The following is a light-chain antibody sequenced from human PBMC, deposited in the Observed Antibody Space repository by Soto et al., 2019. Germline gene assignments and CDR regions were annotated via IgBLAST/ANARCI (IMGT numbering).Light chain of an antibody. Sequence: QPASVSGSPGQSITISCTGTSSDVGSYNLVSWYQQHPGKAPKLMIYEVSKRPSGVSNRFSGSKSGNTASLTISGLQAEDEADYYCCSYAGSSTLYVFGTGTKLTVL. J-gene: IGLJ1*01. CDR3: CSYAGSSTLYV. CDR2: EVS. CDR1: SSDVGSYNL. V-gene: IGLV2-23*02.